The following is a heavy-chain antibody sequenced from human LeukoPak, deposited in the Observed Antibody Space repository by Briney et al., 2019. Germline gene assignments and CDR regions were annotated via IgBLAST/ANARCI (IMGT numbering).Heavy chain of an antibody. V-gene: IGHV3-7*03. D-gene: IGHD2-15*01. J-gene: IGHJ4*02. CDR2: IKQDGSEK. CDR1: GFTFSSYW. CDR3: ARAPYCIGGSCRFDY. Sequence: RPGGSLRLSCAASGFTFSSYWMSWVRQAPGKGLEWVANIKQDGSEKYYVDSVKGRFTISRDNAKNSLYLQMNSLRAEDTAVYYCARAPYCIGGSCRFDYWGQGTLVTVSS.